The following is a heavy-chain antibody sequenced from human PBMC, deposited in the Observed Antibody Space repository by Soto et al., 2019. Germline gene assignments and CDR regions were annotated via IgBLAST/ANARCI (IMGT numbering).Heavy chain of an antibody. CDR1: GFTFSSYA. CDR2: ISYDGSNK. Sequence: QVQLVESGGGVVQPGRSLRLSCAASGFTFSSYAMHWVRQAPGKGLEWVAVISYDGSNKYYADSVKGRFTISRDNSKNTLYLQMNSLRAEDTAVYYCARDYSSSWSSPFDYWGQGTLVTVSS. D-gene: IGHD6-13*01. V-gene: IGHV3-30-3*01. J-gene: IGHJ4*02. CDR3: ARDYSSSWSSPFDY.